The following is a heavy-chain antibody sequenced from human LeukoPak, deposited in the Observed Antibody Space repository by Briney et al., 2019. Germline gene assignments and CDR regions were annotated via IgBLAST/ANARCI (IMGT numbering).Heavy chain of an antibody. V-gene: IGHV4-34*01. J-gene: IGHJ4*02. CDR2: INHSGST. Sequence: PSETLSLTCAVYGGSFSGYYWSWIRQPPGKGLEWIGEINHSGSTNYNPSLKSRVTISVDTSKNQFSLTLSSVTAADTAVYYCARGTDYDSSGFTSPGYFDYWGQGTLVTVSS. CDR3: ARGTDYDSSGFTSPGYFDY. CDR1: GGSFSGYY. D-gene: IGHD3-22*01.